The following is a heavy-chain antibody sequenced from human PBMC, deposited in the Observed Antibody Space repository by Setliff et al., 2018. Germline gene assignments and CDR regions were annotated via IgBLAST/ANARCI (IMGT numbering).Heavy chain of an antibody. CDR1: GYMLNSYG. J-gene: IGHJ3*01. D-gene: IGHD2-15*01. V-gene: IGHV1-18*01. Sequence: ASVKVSCKASGYMLNSYGISWVRQAPGQGLEWMGWVSSYNDTTNYAQGFQGRVTLTKDMSTSAAYMELRSLGSDDAAVYYCAISTLSICGGGNCPNVFDVWGQGTMVTVSS. CDR3: AISTLSICGGGNCPNVFDV. CDR2: VSSYNDTT.